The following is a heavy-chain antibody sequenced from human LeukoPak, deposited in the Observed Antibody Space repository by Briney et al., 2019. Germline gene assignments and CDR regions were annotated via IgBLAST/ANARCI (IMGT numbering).Heavy chain of an antibody. Sequence: ASVKVSCKASGYTFTSYDINWVRQATGQGLEWMGWMSPNSGNTGYAQRFQGRVTMTRNTSISTAYMELSSLRYDDTAVYYCARDHGDYDMDYWGQGTLVSVSS. V-gene: IGHV1-8*01. CDR1: GYTFTSYD. D-gene: IGHD4-17*01. CDR3: ARDHGDYDMDY. J-gene: IGHJ4*02. CDR2: MSPNSGNT.